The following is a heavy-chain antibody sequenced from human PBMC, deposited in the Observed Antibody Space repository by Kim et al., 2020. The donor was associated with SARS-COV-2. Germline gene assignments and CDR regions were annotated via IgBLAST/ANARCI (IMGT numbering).Heavy chain of an antibody. J-gene: IGHJ4*02. D-gene: IGHD3-3*01. CDR2: IYYSGNT. CDR1: GGSVSSGSYL. Sequence: SETLSLTCTVSGGSVSSGSYLWSWIRQPPGKGLEWIGYIYYSGNTNYNPSLKSRVTMSVDTSKNQFSLRLRSVTAADTAVYYCARAPNDFWSGYPYYFDYWGQGTLVTVSS. V-gene: IGHV4-61*01. CDR3: ARAPNDFWSGYPYYFDY.